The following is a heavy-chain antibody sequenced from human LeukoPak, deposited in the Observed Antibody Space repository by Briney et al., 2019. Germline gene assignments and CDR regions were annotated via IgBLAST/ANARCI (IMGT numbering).Heavy chain of an antibody. D-gene: IGHD6-19*01. V-gene: IGHV3-74*01. CDR1: GFTFTTYW. CDR3: ARCIAVAGTFHSFDY. Sequence: GGSLRLSCAASGFTFTTYWMHWVRQAPGKGLVWVSHINSDGSITSYADSVKGRFTISRDNSKNTLYLQMNSLRAEDTAVYYCARCIAVAGTFHSFDYWGQGTLVTVSS. CDR2: INSDGSIT. J-gene: IGHJ4*02.